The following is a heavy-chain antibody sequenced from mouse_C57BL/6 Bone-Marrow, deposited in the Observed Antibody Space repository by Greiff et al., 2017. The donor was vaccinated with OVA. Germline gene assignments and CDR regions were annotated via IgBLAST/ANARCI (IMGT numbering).Heavy chain of an antibody. CDR3: ARDYDYDVGYAMDY. D-gene: IGHD2-4*01. V-gene: IGHV1-75*01. CDR2: IFPGSGST. CDR1: GYTFTDYY. J-gene: IGHJ4*01. Sequence: VKLVESGPELVKPGASVKISCKASGYTFTDYYINWVKQRPGQGLEWIGWIFPGSGSTYYNEKFKGKATLTVDKSSSTAYMLLSSLTSEDSAVYFCARDYDYDVGYAMDYWGQGTSVTVSS.